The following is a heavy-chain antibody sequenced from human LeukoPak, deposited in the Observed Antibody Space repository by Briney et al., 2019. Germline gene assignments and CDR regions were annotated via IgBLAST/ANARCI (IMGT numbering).Heavy chain of an antibody. CDR3: AREPPEVLWFGGFDY. Sequence: PGGSLRLSCAASGFTSSSYWMHWVRQAPGKGLVWVSRINSDGSSTSYADSVKGRFTISRDNAKNTLYLQMNSLRAEDTAVYYCAREPPEVLWFGGFDYWGQGTLVTVSS. CDR2: INSDGSST. V-gene: IGHV3-74*01. J-gene: IGHJ4*02. D-gene: IGHD3-10*01. CDR1: GFTSSSYW.